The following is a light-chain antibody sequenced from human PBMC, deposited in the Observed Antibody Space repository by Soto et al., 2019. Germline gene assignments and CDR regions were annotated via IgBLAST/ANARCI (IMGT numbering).Light chain of an antibody. CDR2: EGS. V-gene: IGLV2-23*01. Sequence: QSALTQPASVSGSPGQSITISCTGTSSDVGSYNLVSWNQQHPGKAPKLMIYEGSKRPSGVSNRFSGSKSGNTASLTISGLQAEDEAHYYCCSYAGSSTFYVFGIGTNVTVL. CDR1: SSDVGSYNL. J-gene: IGLJ1*01. CDR3: CSYAGSSTFYV.